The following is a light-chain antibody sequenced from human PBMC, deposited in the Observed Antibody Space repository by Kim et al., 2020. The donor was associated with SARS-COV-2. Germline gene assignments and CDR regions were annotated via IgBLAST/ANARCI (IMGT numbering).Light chain of an antibody. V-gene: IGKV1-27*01. J-gene: IGKJ3*01. Sequence: DIEMTQSPSSLSAPVGDRVTITCRASQGISNHLAWYQQKPGKVPKLLIYLASTLASGVPSRFSGSGSGTDFTLTISSLQPEDVATYYCQNYNNGPITFGPGTKVDIK. CDR3: QNYNNGPIT. CDR2: LAS. CDR1: QGISNH.